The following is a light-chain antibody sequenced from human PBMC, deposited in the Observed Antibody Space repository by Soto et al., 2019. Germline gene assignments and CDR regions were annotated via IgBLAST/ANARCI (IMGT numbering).Light chain of an antibody. CDR2: SAS. CDR3: QQYKDWPTT. Sequence: IVLTRSPATLSVSPGERATLSCWASQTLDSMVAWYQQKSGQAPRLLIYSASARATGVPARFSGYGSGTDFTLTISSLQSEDLGVYYCQQYKDWPTTFGQGTKVEV. CDR1: QTLDSM. J-gene: IGKJ1*01. V-gene: IGKV3-15*01.